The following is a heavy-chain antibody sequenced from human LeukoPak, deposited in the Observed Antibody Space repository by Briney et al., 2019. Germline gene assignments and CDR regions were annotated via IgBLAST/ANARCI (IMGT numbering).Heavy chain of an antibody. J-gene: IGHJ4*02. CDR3: ARGSKSYCGGDCYYDY. CDR1: GFNVSSKY. CDR2: IYSGGTT. V-gene: IGHV3-66*01. Sequence: GGSLRLSCVVSGFNVSSKYMSWVRQAPGKGLEWVSVIYSGGTTYYADSGKGRFTISRDYSKNTLDLQMNFLRAEDTAVYYCARGSKSYCGGDCYYDYWGEGTLVSVSS. D-gene: IGHD2-21*02.